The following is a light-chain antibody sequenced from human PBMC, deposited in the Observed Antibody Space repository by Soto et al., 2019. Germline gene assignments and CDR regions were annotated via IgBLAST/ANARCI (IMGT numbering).Light chain of an antibody. CDR2: GNI. Sequence: QSALTQPPSVSVAAGQRVTISCTGSSSNIGAGYDVHWYQQRPGTAPKLLIFGNINRPSGVPDRFSGSKSGTAASLAITGLQAEDEGDYYCQSYDSTLSARYVFGTGTKVTVL. J-gene: IGLJ1*01. V-gene: IGLV1-40*01. CDR3: QSYDSTLSARYV. CDR1: SSNIGAGYD.